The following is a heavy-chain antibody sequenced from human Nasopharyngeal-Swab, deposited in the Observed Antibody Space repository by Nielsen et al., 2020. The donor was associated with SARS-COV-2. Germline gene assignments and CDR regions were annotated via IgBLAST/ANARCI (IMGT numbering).Heavy chain of an antibody. CDR1: GGTFSSYA. CDR3: ARDASSSPGGYYFDY. D-gene: IGHD6-6*01. J-gene: IGHJ4*02. V-gene: IGHV1-69*06. CDR2: IIPIFGTA. Sequence: SVKVSCKASGGTFSSYAISWVRQAPGQGLEWMGGIIPIFGTANYAQKFQGRVTITADKSTSTAYMELSSLRSEDTAVYYCARDASSSPGGYYFDYWGQGTLVTVSS.